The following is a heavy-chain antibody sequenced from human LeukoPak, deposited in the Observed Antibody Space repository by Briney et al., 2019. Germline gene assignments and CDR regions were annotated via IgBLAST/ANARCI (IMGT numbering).Heavy chain of an antibody. J-gene: IGHJ6*03. CDR2: INHSGST. Sequence: SETLSLTCAVYGGSFSGYYWSWIRQPPGKGLERIGEINHSGSTNYNPSLKSRVTISVDTSKNQFSLKLSSVTAADTAVYYCARAPLSGAPYYYYYMDVWGKGTTVTVSS. V-gene: IGHV4-34*01. CDR1: GGSFSGYY. D-gene: IGHD2/OR15-2a*01. CDR3: ARAPLSGAPYYYYYMDV.